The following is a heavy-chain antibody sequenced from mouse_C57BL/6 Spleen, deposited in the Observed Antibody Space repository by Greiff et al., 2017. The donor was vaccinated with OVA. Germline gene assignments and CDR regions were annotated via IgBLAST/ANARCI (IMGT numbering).Heavy chain of an antibody. D-gene: IGHD2-1*01. CDR3: ARGDGNYVPFYYAMDY. CDR1: GYTFTSYN. Sequence: ESGAELVRPGASVKMSCKASGYTFTSYNMHWVKQTPRQGLEWIGAIYPGNGDTSYNQKFKGKATLTVDKSSSTAYMQLSSLTSEDSAVYFCARGDGNYVPFYYAMDYWGQGTSVTVSS. J-gene: IGHJ4*01. V-gene: IGHV1-12*01. CDR2: IYPGNGDT.